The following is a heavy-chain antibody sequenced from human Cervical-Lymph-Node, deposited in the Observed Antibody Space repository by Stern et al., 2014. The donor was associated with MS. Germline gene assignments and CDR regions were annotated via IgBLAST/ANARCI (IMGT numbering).Heavy chain of an antibody. CDR1: GYTFTTPNYG. V-gene: IGHV1-18*01. D-gene: IGHD4-11*01. Sequence: QLVQSGPEVRQPGASVRVSCKASGYTFTTPNYGIAWVREAPGRGLEWMGWISCYNGNTVYAQNLQDRVTMNTDTSASTAYMELRSLRSDDTAFYYCARERLRDFNDYHFDSWGQGTLVTVSS. CDR2: ISCYNGNT. CDR3: ARERLRDFNDYHFDS. J-gene: IGHJ4*02.